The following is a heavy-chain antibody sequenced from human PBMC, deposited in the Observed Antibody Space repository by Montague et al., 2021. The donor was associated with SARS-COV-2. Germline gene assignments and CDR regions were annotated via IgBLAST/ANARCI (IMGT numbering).Heavy chain of an antibody. CDR2: IHYTGST. V-gene: IGHV4-59*02. J-gene: IGHJ5*02. CDR1: GDSVDSDC. Sequence: SETLSLTCTVSGDSVDSDCWSWVRQPPGERLEWIGHIHYTGSTEYNPSLKSRASISADASKNSLSLSLASVTVADTAVYYCASEQDWASHFDLWGQGILVTVSS. CDR3: ASEQDWASHFDL. D-gene: IGHD3/OR15-3a*01.